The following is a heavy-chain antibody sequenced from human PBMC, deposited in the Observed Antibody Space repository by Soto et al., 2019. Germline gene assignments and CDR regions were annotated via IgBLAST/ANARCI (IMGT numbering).Heavy chain of an antibody. Sequence: PGGSLRLSCAASGFTSTNYDMNWLRQAPGKGLQWFSAIIGSGLTYYADSGKGRFTISIDNSKNTVLSLMTSLTADDNAVYYCAGQARIVGATPDYWGQGTLVIVSS. CDR3: AGQARIVGATPDY. D-gene: IGHD1-26*01. V-gene: IGHV3-23*01. CDR2: IIGSGLT. J-gene: IGHJ4*02. CDR1: GFTSTNYD.